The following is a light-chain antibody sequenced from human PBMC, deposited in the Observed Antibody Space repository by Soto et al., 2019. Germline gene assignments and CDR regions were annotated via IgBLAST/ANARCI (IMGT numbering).Light chain of an antibody. CDR1: SSDVGAFHF. J-gene: IGLJ1*01. CDR3: NSYTTKRTYV. Sequence: QSVLTQPASVSGSPGQSITISCTGTSSDVGAFHFVTWYQQHPGKAPKLIICNVSERPSGVSTRFSGSKSGNTASLTIAGLQAEDEADYYCNSYTTKRTYVFGSGTQLTVL. V-gene: IGLV2-14*01. CDR2: NVS.